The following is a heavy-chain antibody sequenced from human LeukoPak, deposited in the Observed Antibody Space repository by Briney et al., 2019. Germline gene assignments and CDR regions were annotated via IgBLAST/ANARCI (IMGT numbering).Heavy chain of an antibody. CDR3: AKGPRDPTEYCSRGTCSPTYDV. Sequence: GGSLRLSCAASGFTFSDYEMNWVRQAPGKGLEWVSYISSSGRRIYYADSVKGRFTISRDNAKNSLYLQMNSLRADDTAIYYCAKGPRDPTEYCSRGTCSPTYDVWGQGTLVTVSS. V-gene: IGHV3-48*03. J-gene: IGHJ4*02. CDR2: ISSSGRRI. D-gene: IGHD2-15*01. CDR1: GFTFSDYE.